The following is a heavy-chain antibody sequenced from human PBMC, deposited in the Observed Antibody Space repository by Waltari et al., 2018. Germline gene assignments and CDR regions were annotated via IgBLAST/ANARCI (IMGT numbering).Heavy chain of an antibody. J-gene: IGHJ5*02. CDR1: GGSISSYY. Sequence: QVQLQESGPGLVTPSETLSRPCTVSGGSISSYYWSWIRQPPGKGLEWIGYIYYSGSTNYNPSLKSRVTISVDTSKNQFSLKLSSVTAADTAVYYCARALYSSSWARLPFDPWGQGTLVTVSS. V-gene: IGHV4-59*01. D-gene: IGHD6-13*01. CDR2: IYYSGST. CDR3: ARALYSSSWARLPFDP.